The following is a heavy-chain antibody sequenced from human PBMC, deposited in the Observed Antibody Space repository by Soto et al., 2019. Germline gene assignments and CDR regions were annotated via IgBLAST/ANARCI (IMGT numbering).Heavy chain of an antibody. V-gene: IGHV4-34*01. D-gene: IGHD2-2*01. CDR2: INHSGST. CDR1: GGSISSDDYY. Sequence: SETLSLTCTVSGGSISSDDYYWSWIRQPPGKGLEWIGEINHSGSTNYNPSLKSRVTISVDTSKNQFSLKLSSVTAADTAVYYCARMYCSSTSCYFGYYYYMDVWGKGTTVTVSS. CDR3: ARMYCSSTSCYFGYYYYMDV. J-gene: IGHJ6*03.